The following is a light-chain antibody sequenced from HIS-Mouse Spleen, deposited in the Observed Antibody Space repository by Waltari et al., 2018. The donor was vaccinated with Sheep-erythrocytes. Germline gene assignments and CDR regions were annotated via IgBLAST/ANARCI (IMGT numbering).Light chain of an antibody. CDR2: QDS. Sequence: SYELTQPPSVSVSPGQPASITCSGDNLGDKYACWYQQKPGQSPVLVIYQDSKRPSGIPDRFSGSNSGNPATLTISGTQAMDEADYCCQAWDSSTVVFGGGTKLTVL. CDR1: NLGDKY. J-gene: IGLJ2*01. V-gene: IGLV3-1*01. CDR3: QAWDSSTVV.